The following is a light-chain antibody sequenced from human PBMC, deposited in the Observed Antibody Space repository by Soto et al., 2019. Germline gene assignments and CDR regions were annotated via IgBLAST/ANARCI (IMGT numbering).Light chain of an antibody. V-gene: IGKV1-33*01. CDR1: QDISNY. CDR2: DAS. CDR3: QQYDNLPIT. J-gene: IGKJ5*01. Sequence: DIQMTQSTSSLSASVGDRVTITCQASQDISNYLNWYQQKPGKAPELLIYDASNFETGVPSRFSGSGSGTDFTFTISSLQTEDIATYYCQQYDNLPITFGQGTRLEIK.